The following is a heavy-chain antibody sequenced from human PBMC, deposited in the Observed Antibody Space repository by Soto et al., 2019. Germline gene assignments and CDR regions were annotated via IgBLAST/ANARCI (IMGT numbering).Heavy chain of an antibody. J-gene: IGHJ5*02. CDR2: IIPIFGTT. V-gene: IGHV1-69*06. CDR1: GGTLGSDA. D-gene: IGHD3-22*01. Sequence: KKLWASVKVCCKASGGTLGSDAITWVRQAPXXGLEWVGRIIPIFGTTNYAQNLXXXVTISADKSTLTSYMELHSLTSDDTALYYCARHRTDSGYYTNWLDPWGQGTEVTVSS. CDR3: ARHRTDSGYYTNWLDP.